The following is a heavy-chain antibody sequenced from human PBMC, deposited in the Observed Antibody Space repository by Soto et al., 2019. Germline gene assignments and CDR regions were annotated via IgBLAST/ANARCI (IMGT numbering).Heavy chain of an antibody. D-gene: IGHD1-1*01. V-gene: IGHV1-46*03. Sequence: ASVKVSCKASGYTFTSYYMHWVRQAPGQGHEWMEIINPSGGRTSYAQKFQGRVTMTRDSSTSTVYMELSSLRSEDTAVYYFARDRSLVQLERRRNAFDIWGQGTMVTVSS. J-gene: IGHJ3*02. CDR1: GYTFTSYY. CDR3: ARDRSLVQLERRRNAFDI. CDR2: INPSGGRT.